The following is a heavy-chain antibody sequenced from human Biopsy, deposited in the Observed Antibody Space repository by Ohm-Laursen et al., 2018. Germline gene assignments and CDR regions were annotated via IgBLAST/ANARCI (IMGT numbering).Heavy chain of an antibody. CDR3: AKGAGSSRSQGFDY. D-gene: IGHD6-13*01. CDR2: ISWNSGSI. J-gene: IGHJ4*02. V-gene: IGHV3-9*01. Sequence: SLRLSCAASGFKFDDYGMNWVRQVPGKGLEWVSRISWNSGSIGYVDSVKGRFTISRDSAKNSLYLQMNSLRTEDTALYYCAKGAGSSRSQGFDYWGQGILVTVSS. CDR1: GFKFDDYG.